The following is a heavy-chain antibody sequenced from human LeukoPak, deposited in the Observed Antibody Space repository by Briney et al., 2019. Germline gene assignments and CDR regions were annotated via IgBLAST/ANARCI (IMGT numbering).Heavy chain of an antibody. V-gene: IGHV3-30*18. D-gene: IGHD2-15*01. J-gene: IGHJ6*02. Sequence: GGSLRLSCAASGFTFSSYGMHWVRQAPGKGLEWVAVISYDGSNKYYADSVKGRFTISRDNSKNTLYLQMNSLRAEDTAVYYCAKTPPSSVYYYYGMDVWGQGTTVTVSS. CDR1: GFTFSSYG. CDR2: ISYDGSNK. CDR3: AKTPPSSVYYYYGMDV.